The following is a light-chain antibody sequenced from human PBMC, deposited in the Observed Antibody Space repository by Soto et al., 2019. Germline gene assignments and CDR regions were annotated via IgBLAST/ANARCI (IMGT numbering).Light chain of an antibody. CDR2: WAS. V-gene: IGKV4-1*01. J-gene: IGKJ1*01. Sequence: DIVMTQSPDSLAVSLGERATINCKSSQSVLYSSNNKNYLAWYQQKPGQPPKLLIYWASTRESGVPDRFSGRGSGTDFTLTVSSLQAEDVAVYYCQQYYSTPWTFGQGTKVDI. CDR3: QQYYSTPWT. CDR1: QSVLYSSNNKNY.